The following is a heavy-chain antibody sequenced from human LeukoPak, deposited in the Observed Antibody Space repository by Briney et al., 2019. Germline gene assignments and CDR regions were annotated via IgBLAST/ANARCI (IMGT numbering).Heavy chain of an antibody. V-gene: IGHV4-61*02. D-gene: IGHD2-15*01. CDR1: GGSISSGSYY. J-gene: IGHJ6*02. CDR2: IYTSGST. Sequence: SETLSLTCTVSGGSISSGSYYCRWIRQPAGKGLGWIGCIYTSGSTNYNPSLKRRVTISVDTSKNQFSLKLSSVTAADTAVYYCARDRVVAARGCYYYGRDVWGQGTTVTVSS. CDR3: ARDRVVAARGCYYYGRDV.